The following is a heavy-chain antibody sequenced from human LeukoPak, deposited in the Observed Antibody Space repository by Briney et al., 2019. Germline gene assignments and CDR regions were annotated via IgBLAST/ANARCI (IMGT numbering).Heavy chain of an antibody. CDR3: AKTRGTNWYFDL. V-gene: IGHV6-1*01. D-gene: IGHD1-14*01. J-gene: IGHJ2*01. Sequence: SQTLSLTCAISGDSVSSNSAAWNWIRQSPSRGLEWLGRTYYRSKWYNDYAVSVKSRISINPDTSKNQFSLQLNSVTPEDTAVYFCAKTRGTNWYFDLWGRGTLVTVSS. CDR2: TYYRSKWYN. CDR1: GDSVSSNSAA.